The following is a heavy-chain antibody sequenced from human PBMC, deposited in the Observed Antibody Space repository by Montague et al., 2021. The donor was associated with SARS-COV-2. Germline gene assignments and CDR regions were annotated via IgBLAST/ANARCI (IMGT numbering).Heavy chain of an antibody. Sequence: SETLSLTCAAYGGSFSGYHWSWIRRPPGKGLEWIGEVNHSGSTNYNPSLKSRVTISIDTSKNQFSLKLTSVTAADTAVYYCARGAPGYWGQGTLVTVSS. CDR1: GGSFSGYH. CDR2: VNHSGST. V-gene: IGHV4-34*01. J-gene: IGHJ4*02. CDR3: ARGAPGY. D-gene: IGHD1-1*01.